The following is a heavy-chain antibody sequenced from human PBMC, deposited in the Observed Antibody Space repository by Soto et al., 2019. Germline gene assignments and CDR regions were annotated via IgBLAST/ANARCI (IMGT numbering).Heavy chain of an antibody. CDR1: GFTFSSYG. D-gene: IGHD2-15*01. J-gene: IGHJ6*02. CDR2: IRYDGSNK. Sequence: GGSLRLSCAASGFTFSSYGMHWVRQAPGKGLEWVAVIRYDGSNKYYADSVKGRFTISRDNSKNTLYLQMNSLRAEDTAVYYCARDEHPRGFYGMDVWGQGTTVTVSS. V-gene: IGHV3-33*01. CDR3: ARDEHPRGFYGMDV.